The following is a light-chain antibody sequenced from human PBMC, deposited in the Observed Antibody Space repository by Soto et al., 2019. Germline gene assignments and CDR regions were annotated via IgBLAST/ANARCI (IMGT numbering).Light chain of an antibody. CDR3: QQYENSPIT. Sequence: EIVLTQSPGILSLSPGERASRSCGASQSITSSFLAWYQQKPGQAPRLLIYGASSRATGIPDRFSGTGSETDFTLTINRLEPEDFAVYYCQQYENSPITFGQGTRLEIK. CDR1: QSITSSF. V-gene: IGKV3-20*01. CDR2: GAS. J-gene: IGKJ5*01.